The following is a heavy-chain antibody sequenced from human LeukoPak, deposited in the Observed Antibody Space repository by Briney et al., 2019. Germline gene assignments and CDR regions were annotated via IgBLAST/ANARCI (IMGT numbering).Heavy chain of an antibody. Sequence: AGGSLRLSCAASGFTFSSYSMNWVRQAPGKGLEWVSYISSSSSTIYYADSVKGRFTISRDNAKNSLYLQMNSLRAEDTAVYYCARDGSRVVPAAIVDYWGQGTLVTVSS. CDR2: ISSSSSTI. CDR1: GFTFSSYS. J-gene: IGHJ4*02. D-gene: IGHD2-2*01. CDR3: ARDGSRVVPAAIVDY. V-gene: IGHV3-48*01.